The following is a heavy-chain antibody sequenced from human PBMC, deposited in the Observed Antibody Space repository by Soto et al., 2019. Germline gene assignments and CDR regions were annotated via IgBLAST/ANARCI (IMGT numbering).Heavy chain of an antibody. Sequence: XETLSLTCNVAGCSISGYYWSWIRQSPGKGLEYIGYIYYRGSTNYNSSLKSRVTMSVDTSRNQFSLKMNSVTAADTAVYYCARQQLLPFYYALDVWGQGTTVTVSS. CDR3: ARQQLLPFYYALDV. CDR2: IYYRGST. D-gene: IGHD1-26*01. V-gene: IGHV4-59*01. J-gene: IGHJ6*02. CDR1: GCSISGYY.